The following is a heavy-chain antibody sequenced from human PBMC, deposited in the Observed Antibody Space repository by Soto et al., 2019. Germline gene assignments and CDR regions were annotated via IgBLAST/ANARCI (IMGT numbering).Heavy chain of an antibody. CDR1: GYTFTDYY. D-gene: IGHD6-13*01. CDR2: INDNSGAT. J-gene: IGHJ4*02. CDR3: ARDSAAAAGLSFDS. Sequence: QVQLVQSGAEVKTPGASVRVSCKASGYTFTDYYMHWVRRAPGQGLEWMGWINDNSGATRYSQRFQGRVTLTRDTSISTAYMDLRSLRSDDTAVYYCARDSAAAAGLSFDSWGQGTLVTVSS. V-gene: IGHV1-2*02.